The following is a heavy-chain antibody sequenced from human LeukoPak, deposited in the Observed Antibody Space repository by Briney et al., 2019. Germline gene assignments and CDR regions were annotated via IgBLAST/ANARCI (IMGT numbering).Heavy chain of an antibody. CDR3: ARGDDYYDSSVPGIGS. D-gene: IGHD3-22*01. V-gene: IGHV1-2*02. J-gene: IGHJ3*01. CDR1: GYTFTGYY. CDR2: INPNSGGT. Sequence: ASVKVSCKASGYTFTGYYMHWVRQAPGQGLEWMGWINPNSGGTNYAQKFQGRVTMTRDTSISTAYMELSRLRSDDTAVYYCARGDDYYDSSVPGIGSWGQGTMVTVSS.